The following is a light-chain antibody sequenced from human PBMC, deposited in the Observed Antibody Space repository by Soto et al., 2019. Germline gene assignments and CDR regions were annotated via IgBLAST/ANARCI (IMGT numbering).Light chain of an antibody. CDR3: QQYNSWPRT. J-gene: IGKJ1*01. CDR2: DAS. Sequence: EVVMTQSPATLSVSPGEGATLSCRASQSVGSNLAWYQQKAGQAPRLLVYDASTRATGIPARFSGSGSGTEFTLTISGLQSEDFAVYHCQQYNSWPRTFGQGTEVEVK. V-gene: IGKV3-15*01. CDR1: QSVGSN.